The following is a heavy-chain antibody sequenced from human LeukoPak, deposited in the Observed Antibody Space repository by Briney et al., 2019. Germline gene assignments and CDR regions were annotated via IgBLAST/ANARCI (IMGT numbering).Heavy chain of an antibody. Sequence: PGRSLRLSCAASGFTFSSYGMHWVRQAPGKGLEWVAVISYDGSNKYYADSVKGRFTISRDNSKNTLYLQMNSLRAEDTAVYYCARAGGGYEDPLLYYFDYWGQGTLVTVSS. D-gene: IGHD5-12*01. V-gene: IGHV3-30*03. CDR2: ISYDGSNK. J-gene: IGHJ4*02. CDR3: ARAGGGYEDPLLYYFDY. CDR1: GFTFSSYG.